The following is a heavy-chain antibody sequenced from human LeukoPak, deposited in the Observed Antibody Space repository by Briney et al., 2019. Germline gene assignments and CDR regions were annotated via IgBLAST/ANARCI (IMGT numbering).Heavy chain of an antibody. D-gene: IGHD3-10*01. V-gene: IGHV3-74*01. CDR1: GFTFSSYA. J-gene: IGHJ3*02. Sequence: GRSLRLSCAASGFTFSSYAMHWVRQAPGKGLVWVSYIKTDGRTTTYADSVKGRFTISRDNAKNTLYLQMNSLRAEDTAMYYCARGSYYAFDMWGQGTMVTVSS. CDR3: ARGSYYAFDM. CDR2: IKTDGRTT.